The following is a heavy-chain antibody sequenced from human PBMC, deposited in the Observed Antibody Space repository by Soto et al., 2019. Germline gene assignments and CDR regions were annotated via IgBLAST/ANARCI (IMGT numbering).Heavy chain of an antibody. Sequence: QVQLVQSGAEVKKPGSSGKVSCKASGGTFSTYTITWVRQAPGQGLEWMGGIIPIFGTANYPKKFQGRVTITADESTSTAYMEMSSLRSEDTAVYYCARSQDSSGYWNNCFDPWGQGTLVTVSS. CDR1: GGTFSTYT. D-gene: IGHD3-22*01. CDR3: ARSQDSSGYWNNCFDP. CDR2: IIPIFGTA. J-gene: IGHJ5*02. V-gene: IGHV1-69*01.